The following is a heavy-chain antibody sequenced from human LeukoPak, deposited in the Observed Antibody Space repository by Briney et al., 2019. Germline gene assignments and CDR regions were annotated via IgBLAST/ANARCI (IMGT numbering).Heavy chain of an antibody. CDR3: ARHVPYYYGSGSHFFDY. CDR1: GYSFTSYW. J-gene: IGHJ4*02. CDR2: IYPGDSDT. D-gene: IGHD3-10*01. V-gene: IGHV5-51*01. Sequence: GESLKISCKGSGYSFTSYWIGWVRQMPGKGLEWMGIIYPGDSDTRYSPSFQGQVTISADKSISTAYLQWGSLKASDTAMYYCARHVPYYYGSGSHFFDYWGQGTLVTVSS.